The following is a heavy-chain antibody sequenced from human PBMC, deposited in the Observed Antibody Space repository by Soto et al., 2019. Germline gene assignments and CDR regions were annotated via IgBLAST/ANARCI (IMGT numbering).Heavy chain of an antibody. J-gene: IGHJ3*02. V-gene: IGHV1-69*13. D-gene: IGHD5-18*01. CDR1: GGTFSSYA. Sequence: SVKVSCKASGGTFSSYAISWLRQSPGQGLEWMGGIIPIFGTANYAQKFQGRVTITADESTSTAYMELSSLRSEDTAVYYCARPFTDTAMVKYAFDIWGQGTMVTVSS. CDR3: ARPFTDTAMVKYAFDI. CDR2: IIPIFGTA.